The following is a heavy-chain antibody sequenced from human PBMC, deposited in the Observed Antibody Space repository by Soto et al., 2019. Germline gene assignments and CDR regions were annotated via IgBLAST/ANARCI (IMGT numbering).Heavy chain of an antibody. J-gene: IGHJ6*02. Sequence: PRLSCAASGFTFSSYGMHWVRQAPGKGLEWVAVISYDGSNKYYADSVKGRFTISRDNSKNTLYLQMNSLRAEDTAVYYCAKDRQWLVLYYYYGMDVWGQGTTVTVSS. CDR3: AKDRQWLVLYYYYGMDV. CDR2: ISYDGSNK. D-gene: IGHD6-19*01. V-gene: IGHV3-30*18. CDR1: GFTFSSYG.